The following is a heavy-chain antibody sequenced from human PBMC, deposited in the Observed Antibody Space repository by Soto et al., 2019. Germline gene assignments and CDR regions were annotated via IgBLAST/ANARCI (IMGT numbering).Heavy chain of an antibody. J-gene: IGHJ5*02. V-gene: IGHV3-53*01. Sequence: PGGSLRLSCAASGFTVSSNYMSWVRQAPGKGLEWVSVIYSGGSTYYADSVKGRFTISRDNSKNTLYLQMNSLRAEDTAVYYCARDDPLYPGPFDPWGQGTLVTVSS. CDR3: ARDDPLYPGPFDP. CDR1: GFTVSSNY. CDR2: IYSGGST. D-gene: IGHD2-15*01.